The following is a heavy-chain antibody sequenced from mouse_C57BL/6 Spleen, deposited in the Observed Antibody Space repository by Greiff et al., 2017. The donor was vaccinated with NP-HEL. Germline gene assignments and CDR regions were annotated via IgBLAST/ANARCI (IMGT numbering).Heavy chain of an antibody. CDR2: ISSGSSTI. Sequence: EVQGVESGGGLVKPGGSLKLSCAASGFTFSDYGMHWVRQAPEKGLEWVAYISSGSSTIYYGDTVKGRFTISRDNATNTLFLQMTSLRSEDTAMYYCARVYYGNYVWFAYWGQGTLVTVSA. CDR3: ARVYYGNYVWFAY. V-gene: IGHV5-17*01. D-gene: IGHD2-1*01. J-gene: IGHJ3*01. CDR1: GFTFSDYG.